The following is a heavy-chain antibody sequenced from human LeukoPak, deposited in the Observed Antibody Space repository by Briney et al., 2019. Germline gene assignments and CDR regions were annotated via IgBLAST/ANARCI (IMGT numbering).Heavy chain of an antibody. V-gene: IGHV4-59*08. Sequence: SETLSLTCTVSGGSISSYYWSWIRQSPGKGLEWIGYISYSGSTNYNPSLKSRVSISVDTSKNQFSLKLSSVTAADTAAYYCARHWGGYCSSNTCYNWFDPWGQGTLVTVSS. CDR1: GGSISSYY. D-gene: IGHD2-2*01. CDR3: ARHWGGYCSSNTCYNWFDP. J-gene: IGHJ5*02. CDR2: ISYSGST.